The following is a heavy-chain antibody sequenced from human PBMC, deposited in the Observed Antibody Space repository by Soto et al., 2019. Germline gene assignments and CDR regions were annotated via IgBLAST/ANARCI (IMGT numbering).Heavy chain of an antibody. Sequence: SVKVSCKVAGYTLTELSMHWVRQAPGKGLEWMGGIIPIFGTANYAQKFQGRVTITADKSTSTAYMELSSLRSEDTAVYYCARDPRGYDFWSGYPTRTNYGMDVWGQGTKVTVYS. CDR2: IIPIFGTA. CDR1: GYTLTELS. CDR3: ARDPRGYDFWSGYPTRTNYGMDV. V-gene: IGHV1-69*06. D-gene: IGHD3-3*01. J-gene: IGHJ6*02.